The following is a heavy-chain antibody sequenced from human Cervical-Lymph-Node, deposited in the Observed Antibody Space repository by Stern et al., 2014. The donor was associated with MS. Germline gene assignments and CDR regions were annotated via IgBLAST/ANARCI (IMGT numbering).Heavy chain of an antibody. CDR2: TLYRGNT. D-gene: IGHD1-26*01. CDR1: GSSVSNVADN. V-gene: IGHV4-30-4*01. Sequence: QVQLQEPGPGLVRPSETLSLTCTVSGSSVSNVADNWRWIPQPPGMDRERVGHTLYRGNTYYMPSHTGPITISIDASQNQFTLKRNSVSAADTAVYFCARGTRSGGGGFYYYYALDVWGQGTTVTVSS. J-gene: IGHJ6*02. CDR3: ARGTRSGGGGFYYYYALDV.